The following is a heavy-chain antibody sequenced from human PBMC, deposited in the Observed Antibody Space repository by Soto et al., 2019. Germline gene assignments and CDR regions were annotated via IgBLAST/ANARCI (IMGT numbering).Heavy chain of an antibody. V-gene: IGHV5-10-1*01. CDR2: VAPRDSYA. D-gene: IGHD6-6*01. Sequence: ESLKISCHDSGYEFTTKWIRWVGQMPGKGLVWVGRVAPRDSYAAYNPSFRGHVIISVDRSVSTVYLEWSSLQASDSATYYCVRHTSIPVAARCAFDPWGQGTPVTVSS. CDR1: GYEFTTKW. J-gene: IGHJ5*02. CDR3: VRHTSIPVAARCAFDP.